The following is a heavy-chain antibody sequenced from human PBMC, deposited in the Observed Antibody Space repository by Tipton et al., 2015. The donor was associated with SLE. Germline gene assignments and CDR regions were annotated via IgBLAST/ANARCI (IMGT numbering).Heavy chain of an antibody. J-gene: IGHJ4*02. CDR1: GFTFSNYG. V-gene: IGHV3-23*01. D-gene: IGHD7-27*01. CDR2: FSDDGSST. CDR3: AKGGTGKFDY. Sequence: GSLRLSCAASGFTFSNYGMSWVRQAPGKGLEWVSDFSDDGSSTYYADSVKGRFTISRDNSKNMLYLQMNSLRVEDTAVYYCAKGGTGKFDYWGQGTLVTVSS.